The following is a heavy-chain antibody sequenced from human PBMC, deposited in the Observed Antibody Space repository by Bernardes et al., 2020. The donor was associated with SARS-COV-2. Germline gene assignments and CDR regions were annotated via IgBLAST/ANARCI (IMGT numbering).Heavy chain of an antibody. D-gene: IGHD1-26*01. V-gene: IGHV3-23*01. Sequence: VGSLILSCAASGFTFRSYAMSWVRQAPGKGLEWVSAISGSGGSTYYADSVKGRFTISRDNSKNTLYLQMNSLRAEDTAVYYCAKDGTPSGSYGDAFDIWGQGTMVTVSS. CDR3: AKDGTPSGSYGDAFDI. CDR2: ISGSGGST. J-gene: IGHJ3*02. CDR1: GFTFRSYA.